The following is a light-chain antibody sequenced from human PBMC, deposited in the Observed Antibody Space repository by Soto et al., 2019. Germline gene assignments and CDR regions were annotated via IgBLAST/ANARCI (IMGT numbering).Light chain of an antibody. Sequence: QSVLTQPASVAGSPGQSITISCTGTNSDVGDYNYVSWYQQHPGKAPNLIIYEVSNRPSGISDRFSASKSRNTASLTISGLQAEDEADYYCSSYTNINPRARVFGTGTKATVL. V-gene: IGLV2-14*01. CDR2: EVS. CDR1: NSDVGDYNY. J-gene: IGLJ1*01. CDR3: SSYTNINPRARV.